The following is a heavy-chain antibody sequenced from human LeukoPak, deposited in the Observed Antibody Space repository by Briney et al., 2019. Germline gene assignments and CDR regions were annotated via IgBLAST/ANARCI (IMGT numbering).Heavy chain of an antibody. V-gene: IGHV4-59*01. D-gene: IGHD6-13*01. CDR2: IYYSGST. CDR1: GGSISSYY. CDR3: ARVSSWPALDY. J-gene: IGHJ4*02. Sequence: PSETLSLTCTVSGGSISSYYWSWIRQPPGKGLEWIGYIYYSGSTNYNPSLKSRVTISVDTSKNQCSLKLSSVTAADTAVYYCARVSSWPALDYWGQGTLVTVSS.